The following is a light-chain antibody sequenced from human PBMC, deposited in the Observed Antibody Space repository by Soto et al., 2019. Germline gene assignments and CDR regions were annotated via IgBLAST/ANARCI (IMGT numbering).Light chain of an antibody. J-gene: IGLJ2*01. CDR3: QSYDSSLSAVV. CDR2: GNS. Sequence: QSVLTQPPSVSGAPGRRVTISCTGSRSNIGAGYDVHWYQQLPGTAPKLLIYGNSNRPSGVPDRFSGYKSGTSASLAITGLQAEDEADYYCQSYDSSLSAVVFGGGTQLTVL. CDR1: RSNIGAGYD. V-gene: IGLV1-40*01.